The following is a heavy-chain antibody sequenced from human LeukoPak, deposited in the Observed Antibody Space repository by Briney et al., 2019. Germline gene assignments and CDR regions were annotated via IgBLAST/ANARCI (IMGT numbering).Heavy chain of an antibody. J-gene: IGHJ3*02. Sequence: GGSLRLSCAASGFTFSSYEMNWVRQAPGKGLEWVSYISRSGSTIYYADSVKGRFTISRDNAKNSLYLQMNSLRAEDTAVYYCARAKRNGFDIWGQGTMVTVSS. CDR1: GFTFSSYE. V-gene: IGHV3-48*03. CDR2: ISRSGSTI. CDR3: ARAKRNGFDI.